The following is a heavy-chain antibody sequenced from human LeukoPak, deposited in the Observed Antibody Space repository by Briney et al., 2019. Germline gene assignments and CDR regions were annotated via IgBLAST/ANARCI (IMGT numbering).Heavy chain of an antibody. CDR2: INHSGST. D-gene: IGHD3-3*01. V-gene: IGHV4-34*01. Sequence: KASETLSLTCAVYGGSFGVYYWSWIRQPPGKGLEWIGEINHSGSTNYNPSLKSRVTISVDTSKNQFSLKLSSVTAADTAVYYCARPSGGVWGQGTLVTVSS. J-gene: IGHJ4*02. CDR1: GGSFGVYY. CDR3: ARPSGGV.